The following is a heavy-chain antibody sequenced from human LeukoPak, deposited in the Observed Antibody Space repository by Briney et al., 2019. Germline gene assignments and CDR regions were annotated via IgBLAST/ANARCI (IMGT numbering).Heavy chain of an antibody. CDR1: GFTFSTYA. Sequence: GGSLRLSCAASGFTFSTYAISWVRQAPGKGLEWVSCISSTSNYIFYADSVRGRFTISRDNAKNSLYLQMDSLRAEDTAVYYCARDSWWLQMGNAFDIWGQGTMVTVSS. J-gene: IGHJ3*02. CDR3: ARDSWWLQMGNAFDI. V-gene: IGHV3-21*01. CDR2: ISSTSNYI. D-gene: IGHD5-24*01.